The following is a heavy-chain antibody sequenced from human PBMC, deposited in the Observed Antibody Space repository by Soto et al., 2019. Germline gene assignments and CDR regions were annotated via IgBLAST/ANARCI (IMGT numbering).Heavy chain of an antibody. D-gene: IGHD4-17*01. J-gene: IGHJ4*02. CDR3: ARVADYGDYDLGY. CDR2: INAGNGNT. V-gene: IGHV1-3*01. Sequence: ASVKVSCKASGYTFTSYAMHWVRQAPGQRLEWMGWINAGNGNTKYSQKFQGRVTITRDTSASTAYMELSSLRSEDTAVYYCARVADYGDYDLGYWGQGTLVTVSS. CDR1: GYTFTSYA.